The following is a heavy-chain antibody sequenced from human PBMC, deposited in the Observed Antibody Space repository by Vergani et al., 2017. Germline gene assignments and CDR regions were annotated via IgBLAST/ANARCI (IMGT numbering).Heavy chain of an antibody. Sequence: QVQLVESGGGVVQPGRSLRLSCAASGFTFSSYGMHWVRQAPGKGLEWVAVISYDGSNKYYADSVKGRFTISRDNSKNTLYLQMNSLRAEDTAVYYCAKGANIGYYYYXMDVWGKGTTVTVSS. CDR2: ISYDGSNK. D-gene: IGHD2/OR15-2a*01. CDR3: AKGANIGYYYYXMDV. V-gene: IGHV3-30*18. J-gene: IGHJ6*03. CDR1: GFTFSSYG.